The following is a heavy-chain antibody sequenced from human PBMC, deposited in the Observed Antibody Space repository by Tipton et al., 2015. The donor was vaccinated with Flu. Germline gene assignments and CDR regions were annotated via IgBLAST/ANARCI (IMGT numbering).Heavy chain of an antibody. CDR3: ARLTGYSSETYFDL. D-gene: IGHD5-18*01. CDR1: GGSISGYY. Sequence: TLSLTCTVSGGSISGYYWSWMRQPPGKGLEFIGQIHYSGGTNYSPSLRSRVSISLATSKNEFSLRLRSVTTADKAFYYCARLTGYSSETYFDLWGQGALVTVSP. V-gene: IGHV4-59*08. CDR2: IHYSGGT. J-gene: IGHJ4*02.